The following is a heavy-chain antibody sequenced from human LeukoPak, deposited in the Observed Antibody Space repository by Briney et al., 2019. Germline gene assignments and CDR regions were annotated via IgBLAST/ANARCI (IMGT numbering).Heavy chain of an antibody. J-gene: IGHJ4*02. D-gene: IGHD3-10*01. CDR3: ASFGSLYTRADY. Sequence: GESLKISCKGFGYSFPNYWIGWVRQMPGKGLGWRGIIHPGDSDTRYSPSFQGQVTISADKSISTAYLQWSSLKASDTAMYYCASFGSLYTRADYWGQGTLVTVSS. CDR1: GYSFPNYW. V-gene: IGHV5-51*01. CDR2: IHPGDSDT.